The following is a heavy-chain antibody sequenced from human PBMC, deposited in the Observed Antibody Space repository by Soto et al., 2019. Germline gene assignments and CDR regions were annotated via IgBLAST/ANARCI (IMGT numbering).Heavy chain of an antibody. Sequence: SETLSLTCTVSGGSISSYYWSWIRQPPGKGLEWIGYIYYSGSTNYNPSLKSRVTISVDTSKNRFSLKLSSVTAADTAVYYCARARYSSSSRNWFDPWGQGTLVTVSS. J-gene: IGHJ5*02. CDR2: IYYSGST. CDR3: ARARYSSSSRNWFDP. CDR1: GGSISSYY. V-gene: IGHV4-59*01. D-gene: IGHD6-6*01.